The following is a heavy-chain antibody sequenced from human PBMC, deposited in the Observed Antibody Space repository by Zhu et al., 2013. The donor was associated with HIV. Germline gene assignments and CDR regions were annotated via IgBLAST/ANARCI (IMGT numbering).Heavy chain of an antibody. V-gene: IGHV1-3*01. CDR1: GYTFTSYA. J-gene: IGHJ5*02. D-gene: IGHD2-2*02. CDR3: ARPYTGLSFWFDP. CDR2: INAGNGNT. Sequence: QVQLVQSGAEVKKPGASVKVSCKASGYTFTSYAMHWVRQAPGQRLEWMGWINAGNGNTKYSQKFQGRATITRDTSASTAYMELSSLRSEDTAVYYCARPYTGLSFWFDPWGQGTLVTVSS.